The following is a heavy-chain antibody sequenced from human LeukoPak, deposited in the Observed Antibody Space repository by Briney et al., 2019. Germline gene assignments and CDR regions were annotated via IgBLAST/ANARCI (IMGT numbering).Heavy chain of an antibody. J-gene: IGHJ4*02. CDR3: ARGSCSGGSCYLIDN. CDR1: GFTFRSYW. V-gene: IGHV3-74*01. Sequence: GGSLRLSCAASGFTFRSYWMHWVRQAPGKGLVWVSRINSDGSSTSYADSVKGRFTISGDTSKYTLYLQMNSLRAEDTAVYYCARGSCSGGSCYLIDNWGQGSLVTVSS. CDR2: INSDGSST. D-gene: IGHD2-15*01.